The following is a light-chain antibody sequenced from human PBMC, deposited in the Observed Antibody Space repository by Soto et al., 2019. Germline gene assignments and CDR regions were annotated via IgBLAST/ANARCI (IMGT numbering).Light chain of an antibody. CDR3: QQSYSTPPT. V-gene: IGKV1-39*01. CDR1: QTISNY. Sequence: DIQMTQSPSSLSASVGDRVTITCRASQTISNYLNWYQHNPGKAPKLLISDASSLQSGVPSRFSGGGSGTDFTLTISNLQPEDFATYYCQQSYSTPPTFGKGTKVDIK. CDR2: DAS. J-gene: IGKJ2*01.